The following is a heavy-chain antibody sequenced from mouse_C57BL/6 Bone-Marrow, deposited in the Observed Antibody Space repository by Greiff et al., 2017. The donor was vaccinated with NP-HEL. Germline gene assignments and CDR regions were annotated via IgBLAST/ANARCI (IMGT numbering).Heavy chain of an antibody. CDR3: ARTHSNCAWFAY. CDR1: GYTFTSYW. D-gene: IGHD2-5*01. V-gene: IGHV1-64*01. Sequence: QVQLQQSGAELVKPGASVKLSCKASGYTFTSYWMHWVKQRPGQGLEWIGMIHPNSGSTNYNEKFKSKATLTVDKSSSTAYMQLSSLTSEDSAVYYCARTHSNCAWFAYWGQGTLVTVSA. CDR2: IHPNSGST. J-gene: IGHJ3*01.